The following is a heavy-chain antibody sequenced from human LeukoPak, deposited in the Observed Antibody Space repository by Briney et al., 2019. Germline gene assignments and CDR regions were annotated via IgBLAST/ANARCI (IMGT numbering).Heavy chain of an antibody. CDR1: GGSISSYY. V-gene: IGHV4-59*01. CDR2: IYYSGSI. Sequence: SETLSLTCTVSGGSISSYYWSWIRQPPGKGLEWIGYIYYSGSINYNPSLKSRVTISVDTSKNQFSLKLSSVTAADTAVYYCARDRRGWYDYWGQGTLVTVPS. J-gene: IGHJ4*02. CDR3: ARDRRGWYDY. D-gene: IGHD6-19*01.